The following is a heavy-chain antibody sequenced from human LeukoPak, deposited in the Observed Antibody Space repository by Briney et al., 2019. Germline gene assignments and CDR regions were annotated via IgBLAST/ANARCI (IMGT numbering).Heavy chain of an antibody. CDR3: ARADDSSSGYFDY. CDR1: GFTFSNYA. V-gene: IGHV3-11*04. D-gene: IGHD6-6*01. CDR2: ISNSGNTI. Sequence: SGGSLRLSCAASGFTFSNYAMRWVRQAPGKGLEWVSYISNSGNTIRYADSVKGRFTISRDNAKNSLYLQMNSLRAEDTAVYYCARADDSSSGYFDYWSQGTLVTVPS. J-gene: IGHJ4*02.